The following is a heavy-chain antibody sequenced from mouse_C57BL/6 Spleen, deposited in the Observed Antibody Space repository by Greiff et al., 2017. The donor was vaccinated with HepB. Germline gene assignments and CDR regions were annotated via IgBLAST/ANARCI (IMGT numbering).Heavy chain of an antibody. CDR1: GYTFTDYY. Sequence: EVQLQQSGPELVKPGASVKISCKASGYTFTDYYMNWVKQSHGKSLEWIGDINPNNGGTSYNQKFKGKATLTVDKSSSTAYMELRRLTSEDSAVYYWARPYDGSSLWYFDVWGTGTTVTVAS. J-gene: IGHJ1*03. CDR3: ARPYDGSSLWYFDV. CDR2: INPNNGGT. V-gene: IGHV1-26*01. D-gene: IGHD1-1*01.